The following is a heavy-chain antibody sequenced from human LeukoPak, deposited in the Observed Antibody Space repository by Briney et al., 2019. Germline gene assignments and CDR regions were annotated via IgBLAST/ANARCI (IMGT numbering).Heavy chain of an antibody. CDR2: VGSSSSYI. J-gene: IGHJ4*02. D-gene: IGHD2-15*01. CDR1: GFTFSSYS. V-gene: IGHV3-21*01. CDR3: ARGWSSYYFDY. Sequence: GGSLRLSCAASGFTFSSYSMSWVRQAPGKGQERVSSVGSSSSYIYYADSVRGRFTISRDNAKNSLYLQMNGLRAEDSAVYYCARGWSSYYFDYWGQGTLVTVSS.